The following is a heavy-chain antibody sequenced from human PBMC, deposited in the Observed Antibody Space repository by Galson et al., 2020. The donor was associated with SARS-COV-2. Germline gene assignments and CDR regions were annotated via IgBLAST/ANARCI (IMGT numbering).Heavy chain of an antibody. V-gene: IGHV4-39*07. CDR3: SRLWDTNDKNWFDP. CDR1: GDSINNRGCS. CDR2: IYYSGTT. J-gene: IGHJ5*02. D-gene: IGHD1-1*01. Sequence: SQTISLTCTVSGDSINNRGCSWAWTRHPTGQGLECIGNIYYSGTTYYNPSFQSRLTISVDNYTNTFSLRLSSVTAADTAVYYCSRLWDTNDKNWFDPWGHGMLVTVSS.